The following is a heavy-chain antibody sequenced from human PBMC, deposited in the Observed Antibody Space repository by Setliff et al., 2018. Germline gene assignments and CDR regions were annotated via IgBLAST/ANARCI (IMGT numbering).Heavy chain of an antibody. J-gene: IGHJ6*04. Sequence: SETLSLTCTVSGDSISSRPFYWGWFRQPAGKELEWIGQIYTSWSTIYNPSLKSRVTILLDTSKNQFSLQLSSVTAADTAVYYCARMSGFLYIDVWGKGTTVTVSS. CDR1: GDSISSRPFY. CDR3: ARMSGFLYIDV. V-gene: IGHV4-61*09. CDR2: IYTSWST. D-gene: IGHD3-3*01.